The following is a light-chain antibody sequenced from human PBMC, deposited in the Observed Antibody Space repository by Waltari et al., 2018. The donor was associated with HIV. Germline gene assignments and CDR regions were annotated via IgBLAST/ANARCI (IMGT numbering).Light chain of an antibody. J-gene: IGLJ3*02. CDR3: CSFARSSTWV. Sequence: QSALTQPASVSGSPGQSITISCTGTSSNIGLYNLVSWYQQHPGKAPKLMVYDVNKRPSGISKRFSVSKSGNTASLTISGLQAEDEADYYCCSFARSSTWVFGGGTKLSVL. CDR2: DVN. V-gene: IGLV2-23*02. CDR1: SSNIGLYNL.